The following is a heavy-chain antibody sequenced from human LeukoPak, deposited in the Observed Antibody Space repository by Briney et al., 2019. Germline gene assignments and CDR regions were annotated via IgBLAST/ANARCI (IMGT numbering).Heavy chain of an antibody. Sequence: GASVKVSCKASGGTFSSYAISWVRQAPGQGLEWMGGIIPIFGTANYAQKFQGRVTMTRNTSISTAYMELSSLRSEDTAVYYCARGLVNGYVRLFDYWGQGTLVTVSS. J-gene: IGHJ4*02. V-gene: IGHV1-69*05. CDR2: IIPIFGTA. CDR3: ARGLVNGYVRLFDY. CDR1: GGTFSSYA. D-gene: IGHD5-12*01.